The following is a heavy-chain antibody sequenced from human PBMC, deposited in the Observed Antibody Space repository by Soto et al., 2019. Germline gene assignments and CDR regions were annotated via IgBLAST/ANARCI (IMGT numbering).Heavy chain of an antibody. CDR1: GGTFSSYA. Sequence: SVKVSCKASGGTFSSYAISWVRQAPGQGLEWMGGIIPIFGTANYAQKFQGRVTITADKSTSTAYMELSSLRSEDTAVYYCARAPYYDFWSGPWYFDYWGQGTLVTISS. V-gene: IGHV1-69*06. CDR3: ARAPYYDFWSGPWYFDY. J-gene: IGHJ4*02. D-gene: IGHD3-3*01. CDR2: IIPIFGTA.